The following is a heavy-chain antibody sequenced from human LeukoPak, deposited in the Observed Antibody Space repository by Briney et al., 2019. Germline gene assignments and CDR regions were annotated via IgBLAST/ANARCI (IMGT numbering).Heavy chain of an antibody. Sequence: SETLSLTCTVSGGYSIGSTYYWGWIRQPPGKGLEWIGSAFYSGDTYYKSSLKSRVTISVDTSKKQFSLKLGSVAAADTAVYYAGRLLGAMTTLTSNFDSWGQGTLVTVSS. V-gene: IGHV4-39*01. CDR1: GGYSIGSTYY. CDR3: GRLLGAMTTLTSNFDS. D-gene: IGHD4-17*01. CDR2: AFYSGDT. J-gene: IGHJ4*02.